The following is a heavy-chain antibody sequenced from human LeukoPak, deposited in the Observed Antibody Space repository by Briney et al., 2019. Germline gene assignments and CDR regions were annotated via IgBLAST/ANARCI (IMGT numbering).Heavy chain of an antibody. D-gene: IGHD5-24*01. CDR2: INPNSDGS. CDR1: GYTFTGYY. CDR3: AGDGYNSRRFFDY. Sequence: ASVKVSCKASGYTFTGYYMHWVRQAPGQGLEWMGWINPNSDGSNYAQKFQGRVTMTSDTSINTAYMELSRLISDDTAVYYCAGDGYNSRRFFDYWGQGTLVTVSS. J-gene: IGHJ4*02. V-gene: IGHV1-2*02.